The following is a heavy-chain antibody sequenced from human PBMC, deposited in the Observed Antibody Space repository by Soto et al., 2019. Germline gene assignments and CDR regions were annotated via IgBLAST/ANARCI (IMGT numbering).Heavy chain of an antibody. D-gene: IGHD1-26*01. CDR3: AKKLGPSAFDL. Sequence: QVQLVQSGAEVKKPGSSVKVSCKASGGTFTDYTITWLRQAPGQGLEWMGRIIPVLDLTNYAQKFQGRVTIIADKSTTTSYMELSGLTSEDTAVYYCAKKLGPSAFDLWGRGTLVTVSS. V-gene: IGHV1-69*02. J-gene: IGHJ2*01. CDR1: GGTFTDYT. CDR2: IIPVLDLT.